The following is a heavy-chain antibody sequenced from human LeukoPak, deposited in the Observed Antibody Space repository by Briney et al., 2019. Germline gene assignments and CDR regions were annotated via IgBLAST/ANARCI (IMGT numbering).Heavy chain of an antibody. CDR2: ISYDGSNK. Sequence: GGSLRLSCAASGFTFSNYGMHWVRQAPGKGLEWVAVISYDGSNKYYADSVKGRFTISRDNSKNTLYLQMNSLRAEDTAVYYCAKVGGYSSNYYFDYWGQGTLVTVSS. CDR1: GFTFSNYG. D-gene: IGHD5-18*01. CDR3: AKVGGYSSNYYFDY. J-gene: IGHJ4*02. V-gene: IGHV3-30*18.